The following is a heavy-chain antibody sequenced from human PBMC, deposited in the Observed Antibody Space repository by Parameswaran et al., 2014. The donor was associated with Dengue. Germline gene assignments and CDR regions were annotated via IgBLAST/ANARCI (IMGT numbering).Heavy chain of an antibody. J-gene: IGHJ6*02. D-gene: IGHD5-12*01. CDR2: ISYDGSNK. V-gene: IGHV3-30-3*01. Sequence: WIRQPPGKGLEWVAVISYDGSNKYYADSVKGRFTISRDNSKNTLYLQMNSLRAEDTAVYYCARPPSGYDPMDVWGQGTTVTVSS. CDR3: ARPPSGYDPMDV.